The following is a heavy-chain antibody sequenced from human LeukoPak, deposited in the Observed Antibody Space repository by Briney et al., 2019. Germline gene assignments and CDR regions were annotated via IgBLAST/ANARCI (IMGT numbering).Heavy chain of an antibody. V-gene: IGHV1-2*02. CDR3: ATPTVTTWYYFDY. Sequence: ASVKVSCKASGYTFTGYYMHWVRQAPGQGLEWMGWINPNSGGTNYAQKFQGRVTMTRDTSISTAYMKLSRLRSDDTAVYYCATPTVTTWYYFDYWGQGTLVTVSS. J-gene: IGHJ4*02. CDR1: GYTFTGYY. CDR2: INPNSGGT. D-gene: IGHD4-17*01.